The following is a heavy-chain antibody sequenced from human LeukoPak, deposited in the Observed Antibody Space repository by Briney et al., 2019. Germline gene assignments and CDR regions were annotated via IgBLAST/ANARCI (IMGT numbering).Heavy chain of an antibody. J-gene: IGHJ4*02. V-gene: IGHV3-53*01. CDR3: ARGLLCGSCYSSDYYFDY. CDR1: GFTVSSNY. D-gene: IGHD2-15*01. CDR2: IYSGGST. Sequence: GGSLRLSCAASGFTVSSNYMNWVRQAPGKGLEWVSVIYSGGSTYYADSVKGRFTIFRDNSKNTLYLQMNSLRAEDTAAYYCARGLLCGSCYSSDYYFDYWGQGTLVTVSS.